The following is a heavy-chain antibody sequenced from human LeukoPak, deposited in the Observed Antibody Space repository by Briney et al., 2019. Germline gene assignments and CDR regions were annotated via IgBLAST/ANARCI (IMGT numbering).Heavy chain of an antibody. CDR1: GGSISSGSYY. J-gene: IGHJ6*03. CDR2: IYTSGST. Sequence: PSQTLSLTCTVSGGSISSGSYYWSWIRQPAGKGLEWIGRIYTSGSTNYNPSLKSRVTISVDTSKNQFSLKLSSVTAADTAVYYCAVASYYYYYYMDVWGKGTTVTVSS. CDR3: AVASYYYYYYMDV. V-gene: IGHV4-61*02.